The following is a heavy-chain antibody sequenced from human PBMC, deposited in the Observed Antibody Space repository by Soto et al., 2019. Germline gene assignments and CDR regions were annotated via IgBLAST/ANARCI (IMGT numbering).Heavy chain of an antibody. D-gene: IGHD4-17*01. Sequence: GGSLRLSCAASGFTFSSYSMNWVRQAPGKGLEWVSSISSSSSYIYYADSVKGRFTISRDNAKNSLYLQMNSPRAEDTAVYYCASQIDYGDFGYYFDYWGQGTLVTVSS. CDR3: ASQIDYGDFGYYFDY. CDR1: GFTFSSYS. J-gene: IGHJ4*02. V-gene: IGHV3-21*01. CDR2: ISSSSSYI.